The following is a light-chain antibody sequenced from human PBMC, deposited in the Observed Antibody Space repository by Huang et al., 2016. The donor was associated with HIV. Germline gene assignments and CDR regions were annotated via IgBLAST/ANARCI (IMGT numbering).Light chain of an antibody. CDR2: DAS. V-gene: IGKV3-11*01. CDR1: QSVGSY. CDR3: QQRSNWPPFT. J-gene: IGKJ5*01. Sequence: EIVLTQSPATLSLSPGDRATLSCRASQSVGSYLAWDQHKPGQSPRLLIYDASKRATGGPTRFSGSGSGPQFTLTISGLEPEDFAVYFCQQRSNWPPFTFGQGTRLEIK.